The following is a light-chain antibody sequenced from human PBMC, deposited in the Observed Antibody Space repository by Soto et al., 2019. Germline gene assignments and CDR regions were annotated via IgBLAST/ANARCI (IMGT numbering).Light chain of an antibody. CDR1: QGIGTH. J-gene: IGKJ4*01. CDR2: AAS. V-gene: IGKV1-16*02. CDR3: QQYHSYPLT. Sequence: DIQMTQSPYSLSASVGDRVTITCRASQGIGTHLAWFRQKPGKAPQSLIFAASSLQSGVPAKFSGSGSGTDFTLTISSLQPEDSATYYCQQYHSYPLTFGGGTKVEIK.